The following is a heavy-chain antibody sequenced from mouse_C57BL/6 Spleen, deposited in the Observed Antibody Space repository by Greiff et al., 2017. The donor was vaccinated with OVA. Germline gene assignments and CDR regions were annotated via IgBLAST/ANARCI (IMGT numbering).Heavy chain of an antibody. V-gene: IGHV1-82*01. J-gene: IGHJ1*03. CDR2: IYPGDGDT. CDR3: ASSYYSNYEYFDV. D-gene: IGHD2-5*01. CDR1: GYAFSSSW. Sequence: VQLQQSGPELVKPGASVKISCKASGYAFSSSWMNWVKQRPGKGLEWIGRIYPGDGDTNYNGKFKGKATLTADKSSSTAYMQLSSLTSEDSAVYFCASSYYSNYEYFDVWGTGTTVTVSS.